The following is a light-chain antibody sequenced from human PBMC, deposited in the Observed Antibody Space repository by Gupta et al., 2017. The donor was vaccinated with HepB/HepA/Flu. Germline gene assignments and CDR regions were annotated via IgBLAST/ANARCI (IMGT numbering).Light chain of an antibody. CDR2: GAS. Sequence: EIVMTQSPATLSVSPGERATLSCRASQSVSSNLAWYQQKPGQAPRHLIYGASSTATGIPARFSGSGSWTEFTLTISSLQSEDFAVYYCQQYHNWPPYTFGQGTKLEIK. CDR1: QSVSSN. V-gene: IGKV3-15*01. J-gene: IGKJ2*01. CDR3: QQYHNWPPYT.